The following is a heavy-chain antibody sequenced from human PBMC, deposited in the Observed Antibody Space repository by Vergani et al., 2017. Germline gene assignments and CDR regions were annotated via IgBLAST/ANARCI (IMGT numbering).Heavy chain of an antibody. CDR2: IWYDGSNK. Sequence: QVQLVESGGGVVQPGRSLRLSCAASGFTFSSYGMHWVRQAPGKGLGWVAVIWYDGSNKYYADSVKGRFTISRDNSKNTLYLEMNSLRAEDTAVYYCAKGSARYQLLLDIWGQGTMVTVSS. CDR1: GFTFSSYG. V-gene: IGHV3-33*06. CDR3: AKGSARYQLLLDI. J-gene: IGHJ3*02. D-gene: IGHD2-2*01.